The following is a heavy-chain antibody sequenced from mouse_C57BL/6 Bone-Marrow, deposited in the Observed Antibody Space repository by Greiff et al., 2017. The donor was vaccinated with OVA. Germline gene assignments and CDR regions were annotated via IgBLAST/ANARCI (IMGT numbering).Heavy chain of an antibody. J-gene: IGHJ3*01. CDR3: AREGFITRFAY. D-gene: IGHD1-1*01. CDR1: GYTFTSYG. CDR2: IYPRSGNT. Sequence: VQLQESGAELARPGASVKLSCKASGYTFTSYGISWVKQRTGQGLEWIGEIYPRSGNTYYNEKFKGKATLTADKSSSTAYMELRSLTSEDSAVYFCAREGFITRFAYWGQGTLVTVSA. V-gene: IGHV1-81*01.